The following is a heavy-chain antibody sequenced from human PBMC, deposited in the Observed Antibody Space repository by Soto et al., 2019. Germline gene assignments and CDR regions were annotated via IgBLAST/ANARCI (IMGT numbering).Heavy chain of an antibody. D-gene: IGHD6-13*01. CDR3: ATRNLIAAALY. CDR2: IYYSGST. Sequence: SETLSLTCTVSGGSISSSSYYWGWIRQPPGKGLEWIGSIYYSGSTYYNPSLKSRVTISVDTSKNQFSLKLSSVTAADTAVYYCATRNLIAAALYWGQGTLVTVSS. CDR1: GGSISSSSYY. V-gene: IGHV4-39*01. J-gene: IGHJ4*02.